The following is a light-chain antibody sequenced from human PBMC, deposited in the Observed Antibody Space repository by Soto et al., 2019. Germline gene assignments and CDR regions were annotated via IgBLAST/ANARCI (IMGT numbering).Light chain of an antibody. V-gene: IGLV1-44*01. J-gene: IGLJ7*01. CDR2: RDS. CDR1: SSNIGSNA. Sequence: QAVVTQPPSASGTPGQRVTISCSGSSSNIGSNAVNWYQQFPGTAPKLLFFRDSQRPSGVPDRFSGSKSGTSASLAISGLQSEDEADYYCAAWDDNLKGVMFGGGTQLTVL. CDR3: AAWDDNLKGVM.